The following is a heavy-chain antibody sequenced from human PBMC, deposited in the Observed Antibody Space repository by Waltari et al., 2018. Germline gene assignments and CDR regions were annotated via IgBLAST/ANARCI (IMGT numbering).Heavy chain of an antibody. V-gene: IGHV4-30-4*08. CDR3: ARDSSGWVY. J-gene: IGHJ4*02. D-gene: IGHD6-19*01. Sequence: QVQLQESGPGLVKPSQNLSLTCTVSGGSSSSGDSYWRWIRQPPGKGLEWIGYIYYSGSTYYNPSLNSRVTISVDTSKNQFSLKLSSVTAADTAVYYCARDSSGWVYWGQGTLVTVSS. CDR2: IYYSGST. CDR1: GGSSSSGDSY.